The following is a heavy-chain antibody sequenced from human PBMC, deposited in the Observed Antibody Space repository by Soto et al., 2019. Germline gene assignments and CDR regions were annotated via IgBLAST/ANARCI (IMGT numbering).Heavy chain of an antibody. CDR1: GCTLSSYG. J-gene: IGHJ6*04. V-gene: IGHV3-33*01. D-gene: IGHD2-15*01. CDR3: ARERRIRALDV. Sequence: QVQLVESGGGVVQPGRSLRLSCAASGCTLSSYGMHWVRQAPGKGLEWVAVIWYDGSNKYYADSVKGRFTISRDNSKNTLYLQLNSLRAEDTAVYYCARERRIRALDVWGKGTTVTVSS. CDR2: IWYDGSNK.